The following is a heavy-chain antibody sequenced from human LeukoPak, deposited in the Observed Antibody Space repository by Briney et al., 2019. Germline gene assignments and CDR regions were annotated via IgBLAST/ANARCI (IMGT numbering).Heavy chain of an antibody. Sequence: GASVKVSCKASGGTFSSYAISWVRQAPGQGLEWMGRIIPILGIANYAQKFQGRVTITADKSTSTAYMELSSLRSEDTAVYYCARECSGGSCYPGYWGQGTLVTVSS. D-gene: IGHD2-15*01. CDR2: IIPILGIA. CDR3: ARECSGGSCYPGY. V-gene: IGHV1-69*04. J-gene: IGHJ4*02. CDR1: GGTFSSYA.